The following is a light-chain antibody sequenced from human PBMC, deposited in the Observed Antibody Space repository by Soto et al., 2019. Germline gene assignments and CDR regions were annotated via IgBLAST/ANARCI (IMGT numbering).Light chain of an antibody. CDR1: SSNIRNNY. Sequence: QSVLTQPPSVSAAPGQKVTISCSGSSSNIRNNYVSWYQQLPGTAPNLLIYENDKRPSGIPDRFFGSKSGTSATLGITGLQTGDEADYYCGTWDNSLSAGVFGGGTKLTVL. J-gene: IGLJ2*01. CDR2: END. V-gene: IGLV1-51*01. CDR3: GTWDNSLSAGV.